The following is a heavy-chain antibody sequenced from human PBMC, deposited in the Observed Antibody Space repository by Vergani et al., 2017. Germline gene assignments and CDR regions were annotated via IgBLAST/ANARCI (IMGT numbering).Heavy chain of an antibody. Sequence: EVQLVESGGGLVQPGGSLRLSCAASGFTFSSYWMHWVRQAPGKGLVWVSRINSDGSSTSYADSVKGRFTISRDNAKNTLYLQMNRLSAGDTAVYYRTIHLLPNYDFWSGYSQPYYYYYGMYVWGQGTTVTVSS. D-gene: IGHD3-3*01. CDR2: INSDGSST. CDR3: TIHLLPNYDFWSGYSQPYYYYYGMYV. CDR1: GFTFSSYW. V-gene: IGHV3-74*01. J-gene: IGHJ6*02.